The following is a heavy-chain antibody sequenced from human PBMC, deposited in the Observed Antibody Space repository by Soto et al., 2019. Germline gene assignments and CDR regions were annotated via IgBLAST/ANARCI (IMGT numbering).Heavy chain of an antibody. CDR3: ARQRSTNWELDY. CDR1: GGSISSSSYY. Sequence: QLQLQESGPGLVKPSETLSLTCTVSGGSISSSSYYWGWIRQPPGKGLEWIGSIYYSGSTYYNTSLKSRVTISVDTSKNQFSLKLSSVTAADTAVYYCARQRSTNWELDYWGQGTLVTVSS. D-gene: IGHD1-1*01. V-gene: IGHV4-39*01. CDR2: IYYSGST. J-gene: IGHJ4*02.